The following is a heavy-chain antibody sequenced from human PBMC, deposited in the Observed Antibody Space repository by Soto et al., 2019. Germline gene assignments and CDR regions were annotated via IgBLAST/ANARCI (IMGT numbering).Heavy chain of an antibody. CDR2: IIPIFRTP. J-gene: IGHJ6*02. CDR1: GDTFRSFA. D-gene: IGHD1-1*01. V-gene: IGHV1-69*12. CDR3: ARANDREQLGGNYYYSLDV. Sequence: QVQLVQSGAEVKKPGTSVKVSCKASGDTFRSFAISWVRQAPGQGLEWMGGIIPIFRTPRYAQKFQGRVTITADEFTSTAYMELSSLTSEDTAVYFCARANDREQLGGNYYYSLDVWGQGTTVIVSS.